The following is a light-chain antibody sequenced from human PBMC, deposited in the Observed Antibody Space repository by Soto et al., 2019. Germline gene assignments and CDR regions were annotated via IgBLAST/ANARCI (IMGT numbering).Light chain of an antibody. V-gene: IGLV2-14*01. CDR2: EVI. J-gene: IGLJ1*01. Sequence: QSALTQPASVSGSPGQSITISCTGTNSDVGGYNYVSWYQQHPGKAPKLMIYEVINRPSGVSNRFSGSKSGNTASLTSSGLQAEDEADYYCSSYTSSSTYVFGTGTKLTVL. CDR3: SSYTSSSTYV. CDR1: NSDVGGYNY.